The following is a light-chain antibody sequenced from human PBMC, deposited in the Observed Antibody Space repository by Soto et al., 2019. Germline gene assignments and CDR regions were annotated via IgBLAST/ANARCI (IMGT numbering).Light chain of an antibody. CDR1: QSVTNY. Sequence: EIVLTQSPATLSLSPGERATLSCRASQSVTNYLAWYQQRPGQAPRLLIYDASQRATGIPARFSGSGSGTDFTLTTSSLEPEDFVVYYCQQRSNRPPLTFGGGTKVEIK. J-gene: IGKJ4*01. V-gene: IGKV3-11*01. CDR3: QQRSNRPPLT. CDR2: DAS.